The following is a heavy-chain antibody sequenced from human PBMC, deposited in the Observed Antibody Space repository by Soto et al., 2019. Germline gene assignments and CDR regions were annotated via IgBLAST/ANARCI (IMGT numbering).Heavy chain of an antibody. D-gene: IGHD3-16*02. V-gene: IGHV3-23*01. CDR2: SIGRTNNT. CDR1: GFTFSNSA. J-gene: IGHJ4*02. Sequence: EVHLLESGGGLVQPWGSLRLSCAASGFTFSNSAMTWVRQALGKGTEWVASIGRTNNTHYADSVKGRFAISRDNSQNTLYLQMNSLTAEDTAVYFGSKVDAYSYRDDHWGQGPLVTVSS. CDR3: SKVDAYSYRDDH.